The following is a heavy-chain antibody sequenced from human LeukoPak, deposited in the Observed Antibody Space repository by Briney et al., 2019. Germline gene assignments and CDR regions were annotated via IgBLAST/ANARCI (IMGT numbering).Heavy chain of an antibody. V-gene: IGHV4-4*07. CDR3: AREFPYSGSYYRRNYYYYMDV. J-gene: IGHJ6*03. CDR2: IYTSGST. Sequence: SETLSLTCTVSGGSISSYYWSWIRQPAGKGLEWIGRIYTSGSTNYNPSLKSRVTMSVDTSKNQFSLKLSSVTAADTAVYYCAREFPYSGSYYRRNYYYYMDVWGKGTTVTVSS. CDR1: GGSISSYY. D-gene: IGHD1-26*01.